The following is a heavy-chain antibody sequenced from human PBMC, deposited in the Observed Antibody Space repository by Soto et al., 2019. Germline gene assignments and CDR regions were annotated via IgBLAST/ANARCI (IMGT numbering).Heavy chain of an antibody. CDR1: GGNVSSTSAD. V-gene: IGHV6-1*01. CDR2: TYYRSRWYN. CDR3: ARHSSGRFDI. J-gene: IGHJ3*02. D-gene: IGHD2-15*01. Sequence: TQALSLTCASSGGNVSSTSADSHWIRQSPSGGLEWLGRTYYRSRWYNDYAVSVKSRITINPDTSKNQFSLQLNSVTPEDTADYYCARHSSGRFDIWGQGTMVTVSS.